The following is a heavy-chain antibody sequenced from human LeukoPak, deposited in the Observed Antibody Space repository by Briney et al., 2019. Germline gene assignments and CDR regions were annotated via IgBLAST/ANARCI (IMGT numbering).Heavy chain of an antibody. J-gene: IGHJ5*02. CDR3: ARGDTTGSNYFDL. CDR2: IYTSGST. CDR1: GGSISSYY. D-gene: IGHD4/OR15-4a*01. V-gene: IGHV4-4*07. Sequence: SETLSLTCTVSGGSISSYYWSWIRQPAGKGLEWIGRIYTSGSTNYNPSLKSRVTISVDTSKKQFSLRLSSVTAADTAVYYCARGDTTGSNYFDLWGQGTLVTVSS.